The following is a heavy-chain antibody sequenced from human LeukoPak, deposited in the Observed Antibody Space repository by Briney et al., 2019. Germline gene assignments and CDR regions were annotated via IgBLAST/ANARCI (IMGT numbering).Heavy chain of an antibody. CDR2: TSDSSNYI. CDR3: ARATGTQFGMDV. CDR1: GFIFSSYN. Sequence: GGSLRLSCAASGFIFSSYNMNWVRQAPGKGLEWVSFTSDSSNYIYYADSVKGRFTISRDNAKNSLYLQMNSLRAEDTAVYYCARATGTQFGMDVWGQGTTVTVSS. J-gene: IGHJ6*02. V-gene: IGHV3-21*01. D-gene: IGHD1-1*01.